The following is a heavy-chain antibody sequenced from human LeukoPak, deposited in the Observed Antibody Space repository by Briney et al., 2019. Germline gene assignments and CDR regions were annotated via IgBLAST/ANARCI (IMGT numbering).Heavy chain of an antibody. Sequence: ASVKVSCKASGYTFTGYYMHWVRQAPGQGLEWMGWINPNTGGTNYAQKSQGRGTMTRDTSISTAYMELSRLRSDDTAVYYCARARGSLTRATRYAFDIWGQGTMVTVSS. CDR2: INPNTGGT. CDR1: GYTFTGYY. V-gene: IGHV1-2*02. D-gene: IGHD2-2*01. CDR3: ARARGSLTRATRYAFDI. J-gene: IGHJ3*02.